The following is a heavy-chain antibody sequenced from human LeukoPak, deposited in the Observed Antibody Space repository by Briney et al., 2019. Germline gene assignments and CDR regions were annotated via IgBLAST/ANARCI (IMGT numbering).Heavy chain of an antibody. Sequence: SETLSLTCTVSGYSISSTSYYWGWIRQPPGKGLEWIGNIYYSGSTYYNPSLKSRVSISVDTSKNQFSLKLSSVTAADTAVYYCAKLTPYSGSPLGDYWGQGTLVTVSS. J-gene: IGHJ4*02. CDR2: IYYSGST. CDR1: GYSISSTSYY. V-gene: IGHV4-39*01. D-gene: IGHD1-26*01. CDR3: AKLTPYSGSPLGDY.